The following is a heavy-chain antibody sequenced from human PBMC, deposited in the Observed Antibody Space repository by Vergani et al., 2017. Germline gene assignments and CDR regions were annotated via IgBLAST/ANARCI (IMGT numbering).Heavy chain of an antibody. CDR2: IYYSGST. Sequence: QLQLQESDPGLVKPSETLSLTCTVSGGSIRSTFYYWGWIRQPPGKGLEWIGTIYYSGSTYYNPSLKSRVTISVDTSKNQFSLKLSSVTAADTAVYYCARNRRFYCSSTSCHTLGYYYYGMDVWGQGTTVTVSS. CDR1: GGSIRSTFYY. CDR3: ARNRRFYCSSTSCHTLGYYYYGMDV. V-gene: IGHV4-39*07. D-gene: IGHD2-2*02. J-gene: IGHJ6*02.